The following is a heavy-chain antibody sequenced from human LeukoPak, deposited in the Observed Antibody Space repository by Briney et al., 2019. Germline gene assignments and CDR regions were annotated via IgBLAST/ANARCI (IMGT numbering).Heavy chain of an antibody. D-gene: IGHD2-2*01. CDR2: IYYSGST. CDR1: GGSISSSSYY. J-gene: IGHJ3*02. CDR3: RGTSFSLDAFDI. Sequence: PSETLSLTCTVSGGSISSSSYYWGWIRQPPGKGLEWIGSIYYSGSTYYNPSLKSRVTISVDTSKNQFSLKLSSVTAADTAVYYCRGTSFSLDAFDIWGQGTMVTVSS. V-gene: IGHV4-39*01.